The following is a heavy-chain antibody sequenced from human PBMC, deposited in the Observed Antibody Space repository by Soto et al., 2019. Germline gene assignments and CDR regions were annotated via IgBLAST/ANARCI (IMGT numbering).Heavy chain of an antibody. CDR1: GYSFTSYW. D-gene: IGHD2-15*01. CDR3: ARHWLPHMDVADQYSVFDH. V-gene: IGHV5-10-1*01. J-gene: IGHJ5*02. Sequence: ESLKISCKTSGYSFTSYWITWVRQMPGKGLEWLGRIDPSDSYTTYSPSFEGHVTMSADKSSSTAYLHWSSLRASDTAMYYCARHWLPHMDVADQYSVFDHWGQGTLVTVSS. CDR2: IDPSDSYT.